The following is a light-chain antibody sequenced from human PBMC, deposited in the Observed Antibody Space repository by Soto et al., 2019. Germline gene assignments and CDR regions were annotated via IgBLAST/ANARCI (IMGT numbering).Light chain of an antibody. CDR1: QSLLHITGETF. Sequence: DVVMTQTPLSLSVAPGQPASISCKSSQSLLHITGETFLFCYLQKPGQSPQLLIYEVSTRVSGVPDRFSGRGSGTDFTLEISRVETDDVGIYYCMQRTQLPPTFGQGTRLGIE. CDR2: EVS. V-gene: IGKV2-29*03. J-gene: IGKJ5*01. CDR3: MQRTQLPPT.